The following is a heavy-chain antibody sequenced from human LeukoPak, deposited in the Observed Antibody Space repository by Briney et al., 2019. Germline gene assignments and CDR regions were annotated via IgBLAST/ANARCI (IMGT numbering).Heavy chain of an antibody. D-gene: IGHD2-15*01. CDR3: ARLYCSGATCYANLDY. CDR2: IKQDGSQT. Sequence: PGGSLRLSCAASGFTFSTYWMGWVRQAPGKGLEWVANIKQDGSQTYYVDSVRGRFTISRDNAKNSLYLQMNSLTAEDTAVYYCARLYCSGATCYANLDYWGQGTLVAVSS. CDR1: GFTFSTYW. J-gene: IGHJ4*02. V-gene: IGHV3-7*04.